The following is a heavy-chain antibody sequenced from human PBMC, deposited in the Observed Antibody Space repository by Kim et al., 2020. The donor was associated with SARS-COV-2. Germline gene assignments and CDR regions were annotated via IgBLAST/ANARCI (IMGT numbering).Heavy chain of an antibody. CDR3: AKVQYQLLFYFDY. D-gene: IGHD2-2*01. CDR2: ISGSGGGT. CDR1: GFTFSSYA. Sequence: GGSLRLSCAASGFTFSSYAMSWVRQAPGKGLEWVSAISGSGGGTYYADSVKGRFTISRDNSKNTLYLQMNSLRAEDTAVYYCAKVQYQLLFYFDYWGQGTLVTVSS. V-gene: IGHV3-23*01. J-gene: IGHJ4*02.